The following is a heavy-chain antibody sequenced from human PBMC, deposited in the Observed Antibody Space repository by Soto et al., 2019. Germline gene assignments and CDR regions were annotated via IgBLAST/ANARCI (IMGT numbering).Heavy chain of an antibody. CDR1: GFSFGGYW. Sequence: PGGSLRLSCVASGFSFGGYWMSWVRQAPGKGPEWVANIKEDGGEQHYVDSVKGRFTISRANTENPLFLQMNNLRVEDSAIYYCAITTSTVSYWFDPWGPGTQVTVSS. J-gene: IGHJ5*02. D-gene: IGHD4-4*01. CDR3: AITTSTVSYWFDP. CDR2: IKEDGGEQ. V-gene: IGHV3-7*03.